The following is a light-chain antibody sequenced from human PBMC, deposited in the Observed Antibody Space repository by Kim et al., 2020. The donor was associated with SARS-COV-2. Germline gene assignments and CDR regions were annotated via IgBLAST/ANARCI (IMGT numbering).Light chain of an antibody. Sequence: SSELTQDPAVSVALGQTVRITCQGDSLRSYYATWYQQKPGQAPIVVIYGKNNRPSGIPDRFSGSSSGNTASLPITGTQAGDEADYYCNSRDSNDNVVFGGGTQLTVL. V-gene: IGLV3-19*01. CDR2: GKN. CDR1: SLRSYY. CDR3: NSRDSNDNVV. J-gene: IGLJ2*01.